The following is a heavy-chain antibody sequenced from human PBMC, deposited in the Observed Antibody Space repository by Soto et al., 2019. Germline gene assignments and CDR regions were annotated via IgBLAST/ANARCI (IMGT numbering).Heavy chain of an antibody. CDR3: ARDLLRFLEWLPRSHYYCYYMDV. D-gene: IGHD3-3*01. CDR2: ISAYNGNT. Sequence: ASVKVSCKASGYTFTSYGISWVRQAPGQGLEWMGWISAYNGNTNYAQKLQGRVTMTTDTSTSTAYMELRSLRSDDTAVYYCARDLLRFLEWLPRSHYYCYYMDVWGKGTTVTVSS. CDR1: GYTFTSYG. J-gene: IGHJ6*03. V-gene: IGHV1-18*01.